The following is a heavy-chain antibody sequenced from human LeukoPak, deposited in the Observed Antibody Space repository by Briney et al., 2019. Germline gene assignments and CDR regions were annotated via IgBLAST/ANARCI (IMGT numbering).Heavy chain of an antibody. D-gene: IGHD2-2*01. CDR1: GFTFSSYE. J-gene: IGHJ4*02. V-gene: IGHV3-48*03. Sequence: GGSLRLSCAASGFTFSSYEMNWVRQAPGKGLEWVSYISSSGSTKYYADSVKGRFTISRDNSKNTLYLQMNSLRAEDTAVYYCAKGKADCSSTSCYGDFDYWGQGTLVTVSS. CDR3: AKGKADCSSTSCYGDFDY. CDR2: ISSSGSTK.